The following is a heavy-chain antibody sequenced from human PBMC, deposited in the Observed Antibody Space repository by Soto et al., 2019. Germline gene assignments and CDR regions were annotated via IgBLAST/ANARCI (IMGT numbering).Heavy chain of an antibody. J-gene: IGHJ4*02. V-gene: IGHV4-61*01. CDR1: GGSVRSDSFY. CDR3: ARLGGQVDY. Sequence: SETLSLTCTVSGGSVRSDSFYWSWIRQPPGKGLEWIAFIYHSGSTNYNPSLNSRVTISVDTSKNQFSLKLSSVTAADTAVYYCARLGGQVDYWGQGTLVTVSS. D-gene: IGHD2-15*01. CDR2: IYHSGST.